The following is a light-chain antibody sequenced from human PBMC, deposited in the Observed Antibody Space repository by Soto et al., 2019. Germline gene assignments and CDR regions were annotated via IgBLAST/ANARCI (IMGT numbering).Light chain of an antibody. V-gene: IGKV3-20*01. CDR1: QSVRSSA. Sequence: IVLTQSPGTLSLSPGERVTLSCRASQSVRSSALAWYQQKPGQAPRLLIYGASSRASGIPDRFSGSGSGTDFTLTISRLEPEDFAVYYCQQSGSSYTFGQGTKLEI. J-gene: IGKJ2*01. CDR2: GAS. CDR3: QQSGSSYT.